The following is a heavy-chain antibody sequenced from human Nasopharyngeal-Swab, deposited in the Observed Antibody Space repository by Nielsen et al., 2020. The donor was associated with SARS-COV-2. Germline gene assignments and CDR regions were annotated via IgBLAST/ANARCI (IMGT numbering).Heavy chain of an antibody. Sequence: GESLKLSCATSGYRFTDYWIAWVRQAPGKGLECMGTIFSGYSDTRYSPSFEARVTISVDQSITTAYLHWTSLKASDTAKYYCAIGAAVGTLFHGMDVWGQGTMVTVSS. CDR1: GYRFTDYW. V-gene: IGHV5-51*01. D-gene: IGHD1-26*01. CDR2: IFSGYSDT. CDR3: AIGAAVGTLFHGMDV. J-gene: IGHJ6*02.